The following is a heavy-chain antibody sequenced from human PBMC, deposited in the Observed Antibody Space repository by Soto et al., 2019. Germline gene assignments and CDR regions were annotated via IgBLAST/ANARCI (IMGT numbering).Heavy chain of an antibody. D-gene: IGHD6-19*01. J-gene: IGHJ4*02. V-gene: IGHV4-4*07. Sequence: SETLSLTCTVSGGSISSYYWRWIRQPAGKGLEWIGRIYTSGSTNYNPSLKSRVTMSVDTSKNQFSLKLSSVTAADTAVYYCARGASIAVAGAPPYFDYWGQGTLVTVS. CDR1: GGSISSYY. CDR3: ARGASIAVAGAPPYFDY. CDR2: IYTSGST.